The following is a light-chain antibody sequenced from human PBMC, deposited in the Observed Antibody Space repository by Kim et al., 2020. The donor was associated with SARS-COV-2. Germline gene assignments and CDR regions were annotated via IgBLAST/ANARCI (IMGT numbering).Light chain of an antibody. CDR3: QQSYSTPLT. V-gene: IGKV1-39*01. CDR1: QDISYF. J-gene: IGKJ4*01. CDR2: GAS. Sequence: DIQMTQSPSSLSASVGDRVTITCRASQDISYFLDWYQQKPGKVPKLLIYGASSLQSEVPSRFSGSGSGTDFTLTISSLQPDDFATYYCQQSYSTPLTFGGGTKVDIK.